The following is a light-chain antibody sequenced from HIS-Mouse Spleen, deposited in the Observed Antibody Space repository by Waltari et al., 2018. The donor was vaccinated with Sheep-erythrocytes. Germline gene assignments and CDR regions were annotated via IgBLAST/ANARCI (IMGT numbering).Light chain of an antibody. J-gene: IGLJ3*02. Sequence: QSALTPPASVSGSPGPSITISCTGTRSDVGWYNLISWYQQHPGKAPKLMFYEGSKRPSGVSKRFSGSKSGNTASLTISGLQAEDEADYYCCSYAGSSTPWVFGGGTK. CDR1: RSDVGWYNL. V-gene: IGLV2-23*01. CDR2: EGS. CDR3: CSYAGSSTPWV.